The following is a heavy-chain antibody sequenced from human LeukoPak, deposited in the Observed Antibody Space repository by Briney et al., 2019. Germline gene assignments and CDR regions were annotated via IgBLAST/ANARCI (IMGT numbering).Heavy chain of an antibody. CDR1: GGSISTYY. V-gene: IGHV4-59*01. CDR3: ARGLRGDPDAFDI. J-gene: IGHJ3*02. CDR2: IYYSGST. D-gene: IGHD2-21*01. Sequence: SETLSLTCTVSGGSISTYYWSWIRQPPGKGLEWIGYIYYSGSTNYNPSLKSRVTISVDTSKNQFSLKLSSVTAADTAVYYCARGLRGDPDAFDIWGQGSMVTVSS.